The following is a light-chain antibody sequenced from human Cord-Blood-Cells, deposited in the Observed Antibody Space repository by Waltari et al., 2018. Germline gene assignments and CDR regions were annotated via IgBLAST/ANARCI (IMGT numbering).Light chain of an antibody. J-gene: IGLJ3*02. CDR3: SSYTSSSTLV. Sequence: QSALTQPASVSWSPGQSITISCTGTSSDVGGYNYVSWYQQHPGKTPKLMIYDGSNRPSGVSNRFSGAKSANTASLTISGLQAEDEAHYYCSSYTSSSTLVFGGGTKLTVL. CDR1: SSDVGGYNY. V-gene: IGLV2-14*03. CDR2: DGS.